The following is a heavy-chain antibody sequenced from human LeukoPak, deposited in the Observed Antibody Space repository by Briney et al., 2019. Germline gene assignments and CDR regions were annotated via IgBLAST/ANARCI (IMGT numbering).Heavy chain of an antibody. CDR1: GGSISRSDHY. V-gene: IGHV4-30-4*01. Sequence: SQTLSLTCSVSGGSISRSDHYWSWIRQPPGKGLEWIGYIYYSGSTYYNPSLKSRVTISVDTSKSQFSLKLSSVTAADTAVYYCARAPPNYYDSSGYDAFDIWGQGTMVTVSS. D-gene: IGHD3-22*01. CDR3: ARAPPNYYDSSGYDAFDI. J-gene: IGHJ3*02. CDR2: IYYSGST.